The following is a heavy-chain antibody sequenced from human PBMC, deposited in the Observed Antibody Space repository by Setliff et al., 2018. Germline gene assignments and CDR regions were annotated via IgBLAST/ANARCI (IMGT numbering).Heavy chain of an antibody. CDR3: ARVKAPALYYYMDV. D-gene: IGHD3-16*02. CDR2: VNPASGGT. V-gene: IGHV1-2*06. Sequence: ASVKVSCKAFGYTFTDYYIHSVRQAPGQGLEWMGRVNPASGGTNYAQRFQGRVSMTRDTSITTAYMELTRLTSDDTAVYYCARVKAPALYYYMDVWGKGTTVTVS. CDR1: GYTFTDYY. J-gene: IGHJ6*03.